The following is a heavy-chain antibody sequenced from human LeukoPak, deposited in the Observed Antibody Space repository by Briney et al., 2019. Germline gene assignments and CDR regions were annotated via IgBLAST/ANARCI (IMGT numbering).Heavy chain of an antibody. CDR3: VRDSDYQRISTDRYAHYDALDF. V-gene: IGHV3-7*01. CDR2: IKADGSVK. Sequence: GGSLRLSCAASGFTFSTFWMSWVRQAPGKGLEWVANIKADGSVKHYIDSMEGRFSISRDNAGSSLYLQMNSLRAEDTAVYYCVRDSDYQRISTDRYAHYDALDFWGHGTMVTVSS. D-gene: IGHD3-16*01. CDR1: GFTFSTFW. J-gene: IGHJ3*01.